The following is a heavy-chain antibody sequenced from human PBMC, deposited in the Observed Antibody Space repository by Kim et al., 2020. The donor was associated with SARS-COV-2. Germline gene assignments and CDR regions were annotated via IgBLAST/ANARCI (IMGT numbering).Heavy chain of an antibody. CDR2: IYYSGST. CDR3: ASVRYYDLLTGGGHAIDI. J-gene: IGHJ3*02. V-gene: IGHV4-59*01. D-gene: IGHD3-9*01. CDR1: GGSISYYY. Sequence: SETLSLTCTVSGGSISYYYWSWIRQPPGQGLEWIGIIYYSGSTNYNSTLTSRVTISVDTSKNQFSLTLSSVTAADTAVYYCASVRYYDLLTGGGHAIDIWGPRKMVTVSS.